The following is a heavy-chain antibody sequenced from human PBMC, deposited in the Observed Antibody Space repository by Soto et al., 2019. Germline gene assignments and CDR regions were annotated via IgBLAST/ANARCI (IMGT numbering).Heavy chain of an antibody. D-gene: IGHD5-18*01. J-gene: IGHJ4*02. V-gene: IGHV3-74*01. CDR2: INSDGSAT. CDR3: ATLNSFGSDY. Sequence: GGSLRLSCAASGFTFSSYWMHWVRQTAGKGLVWVSQINSDGSATRYADSVKGRFTISRDNAKNTVYLQMNSLRAEDTAAYYCATLNSFGSDYWGQGTLVTVSS. CDR1: GFTFSSYW.